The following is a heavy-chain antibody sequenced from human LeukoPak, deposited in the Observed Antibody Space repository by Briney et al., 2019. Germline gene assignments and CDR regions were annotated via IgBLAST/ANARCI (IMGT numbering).Heavy chain of an antibody. CDR2: IWEERGQE. Sequence: PGGSLRLSCVASGLTVSNHWMSWVRQAPGKGLEWVANIWEERGQEYYVDSVKGRFTISKNSAKNSLYLQMNTLRVEDTAMYYCASLDTAKQPLANHWGQGTLVTVSS. CDR1: GLTVSNHW. V-gene: IGHV3-7*03. CDR3: ASLDTAKQPLANH. J-gene: IGHJ5*02. D-gene: IGHD5-18*01.